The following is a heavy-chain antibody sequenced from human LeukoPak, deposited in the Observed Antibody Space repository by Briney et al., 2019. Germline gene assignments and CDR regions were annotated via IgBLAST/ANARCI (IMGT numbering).Heavy chain of an antibody. J-gene: IGHJ4*02. CDR1: GGSIGRXXXX. CDR2: XXXXGXP. CDR3: ASRVITDYYFDY. D-gene: IGHD3-10*01. Sequence: PSETLSXTXTXSGGSIGRXXXXXXXXRXPXXXXXXWIGTXXXXGXPFYXXXXXXXXXXSVDTSKNQFSLKLSSVTAXDTAVYYCASRVITDYYFDYWGQGALVSVSS. V-gene: IGHV4-39*01.